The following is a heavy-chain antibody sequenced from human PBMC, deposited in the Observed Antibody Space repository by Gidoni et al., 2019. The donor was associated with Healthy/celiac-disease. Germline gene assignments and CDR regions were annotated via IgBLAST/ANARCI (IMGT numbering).Heavy chain of an antibody. D-gene: IGHD2-15*01. CDR2: IVVGSGNT. CDR3: AADIVVTSDGDAFDI. CDR1: GFTFTSSA. Sequence: QMQLVQSGPEVKKPGTSVKVSCKASGFTFTSSAMQWVRQARGQRLEWIGWIVVGSGNTNYAQKFQERVTITRDMSTSTAYMELSSLRSEDTAVYYCAADIVVTSDGDAFDIWGQGTMVTVSS. V-gene: IGHV1-58*02. J-gene: IGHJ3*02.